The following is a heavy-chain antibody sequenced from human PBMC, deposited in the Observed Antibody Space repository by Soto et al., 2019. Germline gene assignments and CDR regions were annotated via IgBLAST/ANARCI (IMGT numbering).Heavy chain of an antibody. CDR3: ARVQLTGDWGSYYYDMDV. CDR1: GYTFTSYG. D-gene: IGHD7-27*01. Sequence: ASVKVTCKASGYTFTSYGISWVRQAPGQGLEWMGWISPYNGHTKYAQKLQGRVTLTTDTSTNTTYMELRSLRSNDTAVYFCARVQLTGDWGSYYYDMDVWGQGTTVTVSS. V-gene: IGHV1-18*04. CDR2: ISPYNGHT. J-gene: IGHJ6*02.